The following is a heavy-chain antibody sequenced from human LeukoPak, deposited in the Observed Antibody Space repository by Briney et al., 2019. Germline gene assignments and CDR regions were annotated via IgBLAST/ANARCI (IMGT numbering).Heavy chain of an antibody. D-gene: IGHD3-22*01. J-gene: IGHJ6*02. CDR1: GGTFSSYA. Sequence: SLTVSCKASGGTFSSYATSWVRQAPGQGLEWMGRIIPIFGIANYAQKFQGRVTITADKSTSTAYMELSSLRSEDTAVYYCARDLTYYDSSGYPSYGMDVWGQGTTVTVSS. CDR2: IIPIFGIA. CDR3: ARDLTYYDSSGYPSYGMDV. V-gene: IGHV1-69*04.